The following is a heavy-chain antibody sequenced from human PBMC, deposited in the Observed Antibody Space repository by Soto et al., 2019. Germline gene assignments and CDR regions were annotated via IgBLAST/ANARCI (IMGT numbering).Heavy chain of an antibody. CDR2: VYHSGCT. CDR3: ARVNRITVNPASVAYGMDV. CDR1: GDSLSGGGNY. J-gene: IGHJ6*02. Sequence: PSETLSLPCTVSGDSLSGGGNYWGWLRQPPGKGLEWIRCVYHSGCTHYNPSLHGRITISVDKSKNQLYLMLTTVTTADTAVDYGARVNRITVNPASVAYGMDVWGRGTTVAV. V-gene: IGHV4-31*03. D-gene: IGHD1-20*01.